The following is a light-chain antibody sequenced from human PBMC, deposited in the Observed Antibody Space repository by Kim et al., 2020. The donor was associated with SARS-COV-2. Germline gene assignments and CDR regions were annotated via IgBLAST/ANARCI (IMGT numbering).Light chain of an antibody. CDR2: DVN. J-gene: IGLJ1*01. Sequence: QSITSSCTGTRSDVGVYNYVSWYQQHPGKAPKLMIYDVNNRPSGVSNRFSGSKSGNTASLTISGLQAEDEADYYCSSYTSSSTPYVFGTGTKVTVL. CDR3: SSYTSSSTPYV. CDR1: RSDVGVYNY. V-gene: IGLV2-14*03.